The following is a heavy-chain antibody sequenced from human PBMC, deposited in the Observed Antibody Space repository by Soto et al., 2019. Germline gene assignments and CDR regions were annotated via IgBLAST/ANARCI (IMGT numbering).Heavy chain of an antibody. CDR3: ARLIGNSWLDS. CDR1: GDSVSTNTAT. J-gene: IGHJ5*01. Sequence: QVQLQQSGPGLVKPSQTLSLTCAISGDSVSTNTATWDWIRQSPSRGLEWLGRTYYRSKWETDLAVSGKGRKTINPGPSNNQFSLQLNSVTPDDTAVYYCARLIGNSWLDSWGQGTLVTVSS. CDR2: TYYRSKWET. D-gene: IGHD2-8*01. V-gene: IGHV6-1*01.